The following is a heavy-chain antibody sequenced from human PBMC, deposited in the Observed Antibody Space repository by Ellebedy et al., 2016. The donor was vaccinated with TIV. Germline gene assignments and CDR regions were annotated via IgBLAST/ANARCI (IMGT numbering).Heavy chain of an antibody. Sequence: MPSETLSLTCAVYGGSFSGYYWSWIRQPPGKGLEWIGDINHSGSTNYNPSLKSRVTVSVHTSKNQFSLKLSSVTAADTAVYYCARSIAVAGTEFDYWGQGTLVTVSS. CDR2: INHSGST. CDR1: GGSFSGYY. CDR3: ARSIAVAGTEFDY. V-gene: IGHV4-34*01. J-gene: IGHJ4*02. D-gene: IGHD6-19*01.